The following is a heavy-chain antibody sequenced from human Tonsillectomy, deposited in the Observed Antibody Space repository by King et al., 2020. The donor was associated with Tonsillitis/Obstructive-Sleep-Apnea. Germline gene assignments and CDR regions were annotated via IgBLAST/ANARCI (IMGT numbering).Heavy chain of an antibody. CDR3: ARHRDTYYDFWSGYYGAYMDV. D-gene: IGHD3-3*01. V-gene: IGHV4-39*01. Sequence: LQLKESGPGLVKPSETLSLTCTVSDGSISSTFYYWGWIRQPPGKGLEWIGSIYSSGSTYYNPSLKSRVTISVDTSKNQFSLKLSSVTAADTAVYYCARHRDTYYDFWSGYYGAYMDVWGKGTTVTVSS. J-gene: IGHJ6*03. CDR2: IYSSGST. CDR1: DGSISSTFYY.